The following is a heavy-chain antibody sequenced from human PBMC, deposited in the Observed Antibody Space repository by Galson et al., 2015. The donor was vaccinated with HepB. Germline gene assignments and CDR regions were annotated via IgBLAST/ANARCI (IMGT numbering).Heavy chain of an antibody. CDR3: ATRYYDS. V-gene: IGHV6-1*01. CDR1: GDSVSSNSAA. J-gene: IGHJ4*02. Sequence: AISGDSVSSNSAAWNWIRQSSSRGLEWLGRTYYRSKWYNEYAVSVKSRIDINPDTSKNQFSLRLDSVTPKDTAIYYCATRYYDSWGQGTLVTVSS. CDR2: TYYRSKWYN.